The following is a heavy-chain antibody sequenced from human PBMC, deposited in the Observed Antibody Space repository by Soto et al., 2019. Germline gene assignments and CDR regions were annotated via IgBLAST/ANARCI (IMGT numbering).Heavy chain of an antibody. V-gene: IGHV1-18*01. CDR1: GYTFTSYG. J-gene: IGHJ5*02. Sequence: QVQLVQSGAEVKKPGASVKVSCKASGYTFTSYGISWVRQAPGQGLEWMGWISAYNGNTNYAQKLQGRVTMTTDTSTSTAYMELRSLRSDDTAVYYYARSKYDFWSGYHHWFDPWGQGTLVTVSS. CDR2: ISAYNGNT. CDR3: ARSKYDFWSGYHHWFDP. D-gene: IGHD3-3*01.